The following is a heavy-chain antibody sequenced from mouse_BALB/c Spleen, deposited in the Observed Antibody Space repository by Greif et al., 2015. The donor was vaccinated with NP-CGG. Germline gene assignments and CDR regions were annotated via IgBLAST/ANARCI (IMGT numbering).Heavy chain of an antibody. CDR3: ARDSSGYYYFDY. CDR2: INSNGGST. V-gene: IGHV5-6-3*01. CDR1: GFTFSSYG. J-gene: IGHJ2*01. Sequence: EVHLVESGGGLVQPGGSLKLSCAASGFTFSSYGMSWVRQTPDKRLELVATINSNGGSTYYPDSVKGRFTISRDNAKNTLYLQMSSLKSEDTAMYYCARDSSGYYYFDYWGQGTTLTVSS. D-gene: IGHD3-1*01.